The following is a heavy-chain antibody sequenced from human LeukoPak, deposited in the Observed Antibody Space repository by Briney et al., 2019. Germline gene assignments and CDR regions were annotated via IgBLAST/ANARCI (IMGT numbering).Heavy chain of an antibody. CDR3: ANSPIIAVADYFGS. CDR2: IYHIGST. Sequence: SETLSLTCIVSGFSITSGYYWGWIRQPPGKGLEWIGSIYHIGSTYYSPSLKSRVSLSVDTSKNQFSLKLSSVTAADTAVYYCANSPIIAVADYFGSWGQGRLVTGSS. CDR1: GFSITSGYY. D-gene: IGHD6-19*01. J-gene: IGHJ4*02. V-gene: IGHV4-38-2*02.